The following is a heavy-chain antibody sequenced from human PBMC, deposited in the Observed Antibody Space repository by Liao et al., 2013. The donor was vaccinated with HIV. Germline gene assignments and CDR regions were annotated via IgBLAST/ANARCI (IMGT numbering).Heavy chain of an antibody. CDR2: VNHSGST. CDR3: ARVQWEPAPNWYSDL. V-gene: IGHV4-34*01. D-gene: IGHD1-26*01. J-gene: IGHJ2*01. Sequence: QVQVQQWGAGLLKPSETLSLTCAVYGGSSSGDYWSWIRQPPGKGLEWVGEVNHSGSTNYNPSLKSRVTISVDTSKNQFSLKLSSVTAADTAVYYCARVQWEPAPNWYSDLWGRGTLVTCLL. CDR1: GGSSSGDY.